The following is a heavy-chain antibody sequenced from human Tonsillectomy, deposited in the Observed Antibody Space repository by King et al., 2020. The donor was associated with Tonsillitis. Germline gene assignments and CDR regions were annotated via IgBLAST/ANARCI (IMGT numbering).Heavy chain of an antibody. CDR3: ARLADTSAYYPSDS. CDR1: GGTFSSYV. J-gene: IGHJ4*02. V-gene: IGHV1-69*09. Sequence: VQLVESGAEVKKPGSSVKVSCKASGGTFSSYVISWVRQAPGQGLEWMGRIITILGIANYAQNFQGRVTISADKSTSTAYMELSSLRSEDTAVYYCARLADTSAYYPSDSWGQGTLVTVSS. D-gene: IGHD3-22*01. CDR2: IITILGIA.